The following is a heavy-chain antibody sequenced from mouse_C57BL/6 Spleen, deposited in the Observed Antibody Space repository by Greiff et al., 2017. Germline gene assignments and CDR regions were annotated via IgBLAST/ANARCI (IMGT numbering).Heavy chain of an antibody. CDR2: IDPAASET. Sequence: QVQLKQPGAELVRPGSSVKLSCKASGYTFTSYWLHWVKPRPIQGLEWIGNIDPAASETHYNPKFKDQATLTVDKSYSTAYLQLRRLTSEDSAVYECARVGGNYDMDDGGQGTSVTVSS. CDR1: GYTFTSYW. CDR3: ARVGGNYDMDD. V-gene: IGHV1-52*01. J-gene: IGHJ4*01.